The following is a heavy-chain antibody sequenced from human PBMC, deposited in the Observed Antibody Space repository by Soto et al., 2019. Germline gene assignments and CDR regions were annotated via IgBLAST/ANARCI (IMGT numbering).Heavy chain of an antibody. Sequence: PGGSLRLSCAASGFTFSYYWMHWVRQAPGKGLVWVSRIHSDGSSTTYADFVKGRFIISRDNARNTVDLQMNSVRVEDTAVYYCARGDPWAFYLWGQGTVVTVSS. CDR3: ARGDPWAFYL. V-gene: IGHV3-74*01. J-gene: IGHJ3*01. CDR1: GFTFSYYW. CDR2: IHSDGSST.